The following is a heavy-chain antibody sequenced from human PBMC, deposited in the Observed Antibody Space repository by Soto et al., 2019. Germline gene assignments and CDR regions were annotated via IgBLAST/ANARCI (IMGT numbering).Heavy chain of an antibody. D-gene: IGHD1-26*01. CDR3: ARAVSGSYDS. V-gene: IGHV3-23*01. J-gene: IGHJ5*01. CDR1: GFTFGSRA. CDR2: ITDTGGDT. Sequence: GGSLRLSCVASGFTFGSRAMSWVRQAPGEGLEWVSTITDTGGDTKYADSVRGRFTISRDNSKNTLYLQMSSLRAEDSAVYYCARAVSGSYDSWGQGIMVTVSS.